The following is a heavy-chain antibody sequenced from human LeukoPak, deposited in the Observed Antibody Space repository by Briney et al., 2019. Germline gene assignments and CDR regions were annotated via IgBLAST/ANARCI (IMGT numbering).Heavy chain of an antibody. CDR3: GVLPGSGH. V-gene: IGHV3-53*01. CDR1: GFTVSTNY. J-gene: IGHJ1*01. CDR2: IYRGGST. D-gene: IGHD2-15*01. Sequence: SGGSLRLSCAASGFTVSTNYMTWVRQAPGKGLEWVSIIYRGGSTYYADSVKGRFTISRDNSKNTLYLQMNNLRAVDTAVYYCGVLPGSGHWGQGTLVTVSS.